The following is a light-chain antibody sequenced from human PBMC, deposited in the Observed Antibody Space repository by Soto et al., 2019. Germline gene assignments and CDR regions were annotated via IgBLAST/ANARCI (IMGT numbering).Light chain of an antibody. Sequence: DIQMTQSPSTLSASVGDRVTITCRASQSISSWLAWYQQKPGKAPNLLIYKASSLESGVPSRFSGSESGTEFTLTISSLQPDDFATFYCQQYTSYPLTFGGGTKVEIK. J-gene: IGKJ4*01. CDR1: QSISSW. V-gene: IGKV1-5*03. CDR2: KAS. CDR3: QQYTSYPLT.